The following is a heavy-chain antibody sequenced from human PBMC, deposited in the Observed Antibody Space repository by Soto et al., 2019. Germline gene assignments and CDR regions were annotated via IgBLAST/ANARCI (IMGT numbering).Heavy chain of an antibody. CDR2: IYYSGST. Sequence: QVQLQESGPGLVKPSETLSLTCTVSGGSISSYYWSWIRQPPGKGLEWIGYIYYSGSTNYNPSLKSRVTISVDTSKNQFSLKLSSVTAADTAVYYCARAILTGANDYWGQGTLVTVSS. J-gene: IGHJ4*02. CDR3: ARAILTGANDY. CDR1: GGSISSYY. D-gene: IGHD1-20*01. V-gene: IGHV4-59*01.